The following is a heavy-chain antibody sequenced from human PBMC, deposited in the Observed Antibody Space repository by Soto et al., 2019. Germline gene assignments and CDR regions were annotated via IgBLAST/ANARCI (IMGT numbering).Heavy chain of an antibody. CDR3: AKLGGYYDSSDYRYFDY. CDR2: VGGGGRST. V-gene: IGHV3-23*01. CDR1: GFTFNNYA. Sequence: PGGSLRLSCAASGFTFNNYAMSWVRQAPGKGLEWVSAVGGGGRSTYYTDSVKGRFTISRDNSKNTLYLQMNSLRAEDTAIYYCAKLGGYYDSSDYRYFDYWGQGTLVTVSS. J-gene: IGHJ4*02. D-gene: IGHD3-22*01.